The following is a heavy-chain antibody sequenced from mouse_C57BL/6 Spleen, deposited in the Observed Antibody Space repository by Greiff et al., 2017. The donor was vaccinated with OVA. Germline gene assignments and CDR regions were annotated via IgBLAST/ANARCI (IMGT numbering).Heavy chain of an antibody. D-gene: IGHD1-1*01. CDR3: ARAQGDDGSRLDY. J-gene: IGHJ2*01. V-gene: IGHV5-16*01. CDR2: INYDGSST. CDR1: GFTFSDYY. Sequence: EVKLQESEGGLVQPGRSMTLSCTASGFTFSDYYMAWVRQVLAKGLEWFVHINYDGSSTYYLDSLKSRFIISSDNSKNILYLQLSSLNSEDTATYCCARAQGDDGSRLDYWGQGTTLTVSS.